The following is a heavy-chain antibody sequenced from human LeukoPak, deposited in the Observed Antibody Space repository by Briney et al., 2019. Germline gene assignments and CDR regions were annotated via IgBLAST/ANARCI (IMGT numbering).Heavy chain of an antibody. CDR2: IHPSDSQT. V-gene: IGHV5-51*01. CDR3: ARQSMGDGYNAGDFGY. CDR1: GYSFSIYR. J-gene: IGHJ4*02. D-gene: IGHD5-24*01. Sequence: GESLKISCKGSGYSFSIYRIAWVRQMPGKGLEWMGIIHPSDSQTTYSPSFQGQVTISADKSISTACLQWSSLKASDTAMYYCARQSMGDGYNAGDFGYWGQGTLVSVSS.